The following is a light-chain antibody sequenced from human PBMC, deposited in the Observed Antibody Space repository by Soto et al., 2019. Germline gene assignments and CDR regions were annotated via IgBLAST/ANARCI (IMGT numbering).Light chain of an antibody. CDR2: GAS. CDR1: QSVSSN. V-gene: IGKV3-15*01. CDR3: QQYNNWPPVT. Sequence: IGMTNSPATLSVSPGERATLSCRASQSVSSNLAWYQQKPGQAPRLLIYGASTRATGIPARFSGSGSGTEFTLTISSLQSEDFAVYDCQQYNNWPPVTFGQVTKVDIK. J-gene: IGKJ1*01.